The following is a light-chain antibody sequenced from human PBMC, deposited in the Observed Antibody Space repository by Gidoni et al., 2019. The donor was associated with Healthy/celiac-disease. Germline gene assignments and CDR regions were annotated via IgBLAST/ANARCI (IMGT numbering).Light chain of an antibody. CDR2: AAS. CDR1: QSISRN. CDR3: QQSHSSLQT. J-gene: IGKJ1*01. V-gene: IGKV1-39*01. Sequence: DIPMTPSPSSLSAFVGDRVTITCRASQSISRNLKWYQQKPGKAPKLLIPAASTLQSEVPSRFSGSGSGTDFTLNINSLQPEDFATYYCQQSHSSLQTFGQGTKVEVK.